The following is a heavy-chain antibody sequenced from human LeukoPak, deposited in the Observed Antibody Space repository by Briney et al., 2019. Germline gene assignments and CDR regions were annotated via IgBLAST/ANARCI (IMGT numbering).Heavy chain of an antibody. CDR2: IYSGGST. J-gene: IGHJ3*02. CDR1: GFTVSSNY. Sequence: LPGGSLRLSCAASGFTVSSNYMSWVRQAPGKGLEWVSVIYSGGSTYYADSVKGRFTISRDNSKNTLYLQMNSLRAEDTAVYYCARAAIAYDAFDIWGQGTMVTVSS. V-gene: IGHV3-53*01. CDR3: ARAAIAYDAFDI.